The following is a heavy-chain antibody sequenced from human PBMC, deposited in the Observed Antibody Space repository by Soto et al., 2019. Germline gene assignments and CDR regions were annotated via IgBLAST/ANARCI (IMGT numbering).Heavy chain of an antibody. J-gene: IGHJ5*02. CDR1: GGSFSGYY. D-gene: IGHD3-16*02. V-gene: IGHV4-34*01. CDR3: ARKDSYDYVWGSYRS. CDR2: INHSGST. Sequence: PSETLSLTCAVYGGSFSGYYWSWVRQPPGKGLEWIGEINHSGSTNYNPSLKSRVTISVDTSKNQFSLKLSSVTAADTAVYYCARKDSYDYVWGSYRSWAQGTLVTVSS.